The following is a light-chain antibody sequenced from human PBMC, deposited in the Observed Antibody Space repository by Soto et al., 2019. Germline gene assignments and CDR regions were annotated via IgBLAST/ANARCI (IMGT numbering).Light chain of an antibody. CDR1: SSNIGARYD. CDR3: PSYASSLNAVV. J-gene: IGLJ2*01. CDR2: GNS. Sequence: QSVLTQPPSVSGAPGQRVTISCTGSSSNIGARYDVHWYQQLPGTAPKLLIYGNSNRPSGVPDRFSGSKSGTSASLAITGLQAEDEADYYCPSYASSLNAVVFGGGTKLTVL. V-gene: IGLV1-40*01.